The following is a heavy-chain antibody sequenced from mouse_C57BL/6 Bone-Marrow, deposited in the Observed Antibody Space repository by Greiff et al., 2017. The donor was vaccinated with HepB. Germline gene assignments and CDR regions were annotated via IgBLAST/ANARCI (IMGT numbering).Heavy chain of an antibody. D-gene: IGHD2-4*01. Sequence: VQLQQSGAELVRPGASVTLSCKASGYNFTDYEMHWVKQTPVHGLEWIGAIDPETGGTAYNQKFKGKAILTADKSSSTAYMELRSLTSEDSAVYYCTRSPSTKITRYYFDYWGQGTTLTVSS. CDR1: GYNFTDYE. CDR2: IDPETGGT. V-gene: IGHV1-15*01. J-gene: IGHJ2*01. CDR3: TRSPSTKITRYYFDY.